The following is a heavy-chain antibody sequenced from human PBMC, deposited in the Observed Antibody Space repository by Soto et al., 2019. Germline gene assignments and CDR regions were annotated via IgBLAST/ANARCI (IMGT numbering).Heavy chain of an antibody. V-gene: IGHV3-33*06. CDR1: GFNLNDFG. Sequence: QSGGSLRLSCVISGFNLNDFGIHWVRQAPGKGLEWVAHIWYDGHRKNYVDSVKGRFTISRDSSKNTVYLQMNSLRADDTAVYYCAKENTPPYFDSWGQGAPVTVSS. D-gene: IGHD2-15*01. CDR3: AKENTPPYFDS. CDR2: IWYDGHRK. J-gene: IGHJ4*02.